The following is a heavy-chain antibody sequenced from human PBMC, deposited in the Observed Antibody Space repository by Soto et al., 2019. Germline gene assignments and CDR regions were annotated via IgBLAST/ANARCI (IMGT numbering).Heavy chain of an antibody. CDR3: ARQHLDVPVASAIDY. CDR2: IPSKINTYAT. J-gene: IGHJ4*02. CDR1: GFTFSGST. Sequence: EVQLVESGGGSVQPGGSLKLSCAASGFTFSGSTIHWVRQTSGKGLAWVGRIPSKINTYATAYAASVKGRFTISRDDSKNTAYLQMNSLKIEDTAVYYCARQHLDVPVASAIDYWGQGTLVTVSS. V-gene: IGHV3-73*02. D-gene: IGHD6-19*01.